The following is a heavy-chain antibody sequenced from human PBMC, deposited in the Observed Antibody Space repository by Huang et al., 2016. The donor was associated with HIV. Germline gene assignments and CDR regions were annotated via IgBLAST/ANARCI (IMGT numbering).Heavy chain of an antibody. D-gene: IGHD6-19*01. CDR2: VNRIVKT. CDR1: GGSFSGDY. J-gene: IGHJ4*02. Sequence: QVQLRQWGAGLVKPSETLSLTCAVYGGSFSGDYWTWIRQSPGKGLEWIGEVNRIVKTNYQPYLKRRVTIAKDTAKNQFSLQLTSVSAADTGVYFCAREKAADSAWYGVYYFDYWGEGALVTVTS. V-gene: IGHV4-34*01. CDR3: AREKAADSAWYGVYYFDY.